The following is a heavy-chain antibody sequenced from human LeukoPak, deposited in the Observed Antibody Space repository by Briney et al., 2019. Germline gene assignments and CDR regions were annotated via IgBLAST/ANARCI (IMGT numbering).Heavy chain of an antibody. V-gene: IGHV3-23*01. D-gene: IGHD3-3*01. CDR1: GFTFSSYA. J-gene: IGHJ3*02. CDR3: AKDQYYDFWSGYQKGNDAFDI. Sequence: QTGGSLRLSCAASGFTFSSYAMSWVRQAPGKGLEWVSAISGSGGSTYYADSVKGRFTISRDNSKNTLYLQMNSLRAEDTAVYYCAKDQYYDFWSGYQKGNDAFDIWGQGTMVTVSS. CDR2: ISGSGGST.